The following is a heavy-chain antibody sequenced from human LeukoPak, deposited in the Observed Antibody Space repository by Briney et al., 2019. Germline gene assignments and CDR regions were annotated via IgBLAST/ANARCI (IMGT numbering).Heavy chain of an antibody. CDR2: ISAYNGNT. Sequence: ASVKVSCKASGYTFTSYGISWVRQAPGQGLEWMGWISAYNGNTNYAQKLQGRVTMTTDTSTSTAYMELGSLRSDDTAVYYCARDERIVVVTATPFDYWGQGTLVTVSS. V-gene: IGHV1-18*01. CDR3: ARDERIVVVTATPFDY. CDR1: GYTFTSYG. J-gene: IGHJ4*02. D-gene: IGHD2-21*02.